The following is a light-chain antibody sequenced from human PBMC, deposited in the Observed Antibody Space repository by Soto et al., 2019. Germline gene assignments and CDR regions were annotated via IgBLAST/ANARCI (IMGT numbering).Light chain of an antibody. Sequence: EIVMTQSLATLAVSPGERATLSCRASQSVSSNLAWYQQKLGRAPRVLIYGASNRATGIPDRFSGSGSGTDFTLTITRLEPEDFAVYFCQQYGGSPRTFGQGTRLEI. J-gene: IGKJ5*01. CDR3: QQYGGSPRT. CDR1: QSVSSN. V-gene: IGKV3-20*01. CDR2: GAS.